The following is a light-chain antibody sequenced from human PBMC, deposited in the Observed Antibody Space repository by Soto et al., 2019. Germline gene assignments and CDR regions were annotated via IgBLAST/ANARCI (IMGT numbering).Light chain of an antibody. CDR1: MRDVGAYNL. V-gene: IGLV2-14*01. CDR2: EVR. J-gene: IGLJ3*02. Sequence: QSALTQRPSVCGSAGQSITISCSGTMRDVGAYNLVSWYQQHPGTAPKLIIYEVRNRPSGISSRFSGSRYGNTASLTISGLQSQAEGDYYCSAYTARSPLVFGGGTKVTVL. CDR3: SAYTARSPLV.